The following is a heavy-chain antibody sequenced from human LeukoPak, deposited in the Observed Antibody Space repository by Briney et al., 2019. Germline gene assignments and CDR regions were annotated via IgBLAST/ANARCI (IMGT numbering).Heavy chain of an antibody. CDR1: GFTFSSYA. CDR2: ISGSGGST. CDR3: AKPPSAYYYGSGSQDY. Sequence: PGGSLRRSCAASGFTFSSYAMSWVRQAPGKGLEWVSAISGSGGSTYYADSVKGRFTISRDNSKNTLYLQMNSLRAEDTAVYYCAKPPSAYYYGSGSQDYWGQGTLVTVSS. V-gene: IGHV3-23*01. D-gene: IGHD3-10*01. J-gene: IGHJ4*02.